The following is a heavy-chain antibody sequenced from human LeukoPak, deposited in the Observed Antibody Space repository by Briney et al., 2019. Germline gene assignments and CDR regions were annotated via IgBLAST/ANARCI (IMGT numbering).Heavy chain of an antibody. V-gene: IGHV1-46*01. J-gene: IGHJ4*02. Sequence: ASVKVSCKASGHTFTSYYMHWVRQAPGQGLEWMGIINPSGGSTSYAQKFQGRVTMTRDTSTSTVYMELSSLRSEDTAVYYCARSGYDSSGQILLDYWGQGTLVTVSS. CDR3: ARSGYDSSGQILLDY. CDR2: INPSGGST. CDR1: GHTFTSYY. D-gene: IGHD3-22*01.